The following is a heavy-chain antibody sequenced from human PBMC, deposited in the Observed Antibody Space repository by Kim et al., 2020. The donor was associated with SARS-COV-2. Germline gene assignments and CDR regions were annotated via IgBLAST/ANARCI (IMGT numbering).Heavy chain of an antibody. J-gene: IGHJ6*02. CDR2: INPNSGGT. Sequence: ASVKVSCKASGYTFTGYYMHWVRQAPGQGLEWMGRINPNSGGTNYAQKFQGRVTMTRDTSISTAYMELSRLRSDDTAVYYCARDRRSTSCYGEYCYYGMDVWGQGTTVTVSS. CDR3: ARDRRSTSCYGEYCYYGMDV. CDR1: GYTFTGYY. D-gene: IGHD2-2*01. V-gene: IGHV1-2*06.